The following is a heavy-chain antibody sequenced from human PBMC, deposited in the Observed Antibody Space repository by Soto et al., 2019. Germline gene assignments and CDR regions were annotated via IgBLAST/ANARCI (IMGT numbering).Heavy chain of an antibody. V-gene: IGHV3-53*01. CDR1: GFTVSRYD. CDR2: IQTGGAT. Sequence: QLVESGGGLFQAGGSTRLSCLASGFTVSRYDMAWVRQAPGKGLEWASIIQTGGATYYTDSAQGRFTISRDNSRNTVYLQMSSLRVEDMGVYSCVRVLYDSGVVDFWGQGSPITVS. CDR3: VRVLYDSGVVDF. D-gene: IGHD5-12*01. J-gene: IGHJ4*02.